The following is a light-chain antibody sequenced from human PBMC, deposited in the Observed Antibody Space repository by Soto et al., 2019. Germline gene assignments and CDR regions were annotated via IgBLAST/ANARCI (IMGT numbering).Light chain of an antibody. CDR2: GAS. Sequence: EIVMTQSPATLSVSPGEGATLSCRASQSVGSRLAWYQQKPGQAPRLLIYGASSRATGIPDRFSGSGSGTDFTLTISRLEPEDFAVYYCQQYGSSLVTFGQGTKVDIK. CDR3: QQYGSSLVT. V-gene: IGKV3-20*01. J-gene: IGKJ1*01. CDR1: QSVGSR.